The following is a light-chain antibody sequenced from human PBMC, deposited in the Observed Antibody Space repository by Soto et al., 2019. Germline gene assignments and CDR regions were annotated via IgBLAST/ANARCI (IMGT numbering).Light chain of an antibody. CDR2: GAS. V-gene: IGKV3-15*01. Sequence: EIGMTQSPATLSVSPGERATLSCRASQSVSSDLAWYQQIPGQAPRLLIYGASTRATGIPARFSGSGSGTEFTLTISSLQSEDIGIYYCQQYDSWPYTFGPGSKVHFK. CDR3: QQYDSWPYT. J-gene: IGKJ3*01. CDR1: QSVSSD.